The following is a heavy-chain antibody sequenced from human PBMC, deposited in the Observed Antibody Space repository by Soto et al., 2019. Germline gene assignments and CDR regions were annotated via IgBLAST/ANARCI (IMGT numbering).Heavy chain of an antibody. J-gene: IGHJ4*02. CDR1: GFSISRGYY. Sequence: TSETLSLTCSVSGFSISRGYYWAWVRQPPGKGLEWIGTIYQSGRSFHNPSLKSRSTISVDTSLNQFFLRLNPVTAADTAVYFCARHDYGDAARIDYWGQGTLVTVSS. CDR3: ARHDYGDAARIDY. V-gene: IGHV4-38-2*01. CDR2: IYQSGRS. D-gene: IGHD4-17*01.